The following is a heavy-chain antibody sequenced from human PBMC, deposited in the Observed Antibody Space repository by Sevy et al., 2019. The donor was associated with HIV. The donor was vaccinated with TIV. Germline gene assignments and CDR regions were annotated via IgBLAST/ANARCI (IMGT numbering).Heavy chain of an antibody. V-gene: IGHV4-59*13. J-gene: IGHJ5*02. CDR1: GGSISSYY. CDR2: IYYSGST. CDR3: ARDLKQNWFDP. Sequence: SETLSLTCTVSGGSISSYYWTWIRQPPGKGLEWIGSIYYSGSTNYNPSLKSRVTISVDTSKNQFSLKLSSVTAADTAVYYCARDLKQNWFDPWGQGTLVTVSS.